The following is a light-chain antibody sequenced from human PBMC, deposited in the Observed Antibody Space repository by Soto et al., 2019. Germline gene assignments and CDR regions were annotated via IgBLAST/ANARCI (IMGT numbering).Light chain of an antibody. CDR1: SSDVGSYNL. V-gene: IGLV2-23*02. CDR3: CSYAGSSYV. CDR2: EVS. J-gene: IGLJ1*01. Sequence: QSALTQPASVSGSPGQSITLSCTGTSSDVGSYNLVSWYQQHPGKAPKLMIYEVSKRPSGVSNHFSGSKSGNTASLTISGLQAEDEADYYCCSYAGSSYVFGTGTKVTVL.